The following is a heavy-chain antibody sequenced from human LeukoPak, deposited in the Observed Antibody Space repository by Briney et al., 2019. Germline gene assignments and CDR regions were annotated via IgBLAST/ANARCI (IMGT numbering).Heavy chain of an antibody. CDR3: ARDFGMVRGNWFDP. CDR2: IYYSGST. Sequence: ASETLSLTCTVSGGSISGHYWSWIRQPPGKGLEWIGYIYYSGSTNYNPSLKSRVTISVDTSKNQFSLKLSSVTAADTAVYYCARDFGMVRGNWFDPWGQGTLVTVSS. J-gene: IGHJ5*02. V-gene: IGHV4-59*11. D-gene: IGHD3-10*01. CDR1: GGSISGHY.